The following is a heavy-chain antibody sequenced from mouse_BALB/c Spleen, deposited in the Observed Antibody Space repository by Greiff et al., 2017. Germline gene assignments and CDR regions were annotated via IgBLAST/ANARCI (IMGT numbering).Heavy chain of an antibody. CDR2: ISSGSSTI. CDR1: GFTFSSFG. Sequence: EVMLVESGGGLVQPGGSRKLSCAASGFTFSSFGMHWVRQAPEKGLEWVAYISSGSSTIYYADTVKGRFTISRDNPKNTLFLQMTSLRSEDTAMYYCARERDFYDYSFAYWGQGTLITVSA. D-gene: IGHD2-4*01. V-gene: IGHV5-17*02. J-gene: IGHJ3*01. CDR3: ARERDFYDYSFAY.